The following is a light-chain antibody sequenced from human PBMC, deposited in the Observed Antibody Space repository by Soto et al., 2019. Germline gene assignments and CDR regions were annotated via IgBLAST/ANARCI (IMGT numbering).Light chain of an antibody. CDR2: KAS. V-gene: IGKV1-5*03. CDR3: QQYNTYRA. CDR1: QTISSW. Sequence: DIQMTQSPSTLSASVGDRVTIACRASQTISSWVAWYQQKPGKAPRLLIYKASTLESGVPSRFSGSGSGTEFTLTISSLQPDDFATYYCQQYNTYRAFGQGTKVDIK. J-gene: IGKJ1*01.